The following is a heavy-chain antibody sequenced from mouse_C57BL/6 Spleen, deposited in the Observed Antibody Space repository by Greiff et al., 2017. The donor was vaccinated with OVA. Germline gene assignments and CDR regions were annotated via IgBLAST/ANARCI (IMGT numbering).Heavy chain of an antibody. CDR3: TTPITTVVVRGYAMDY. D-gene: IGHD1-1*01. V-gene: IGHV14-4*01. Sequence: VQLQQSGAELVRPGASVKLSCTASGFNIKDDYMHWVKQRPEQGLEWIGWIDPENGDTEYASKFQGKATITADTSSNTAYLQLSNLTSEDTAVYYCTTPITTVVVRGYAMDYWGQGTSVTVSS. CDR1: GFNIKDDY. CDR2: IDPENGDT. J-gene: IGHJ4*01.